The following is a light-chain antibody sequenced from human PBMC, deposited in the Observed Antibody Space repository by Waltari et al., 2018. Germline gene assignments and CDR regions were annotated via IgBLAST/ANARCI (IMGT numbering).Light chain of an antibody. V-gene: IGKV1-39*01. CDR3: QQSFNVPYT. CDR1: RRVSTN. Sequence: DIQMTQSPSSLSASVGDRVTIPCRASRRVSTNLNWYQQTPGKGPRHLIYAASSLQGGVPPRFSGSGSGTDFTLTISSLQPEDFATYSCQQSFNVPYTFGQGTKLEL. CDR2: AAS. J-gene: IGKJ2*01.